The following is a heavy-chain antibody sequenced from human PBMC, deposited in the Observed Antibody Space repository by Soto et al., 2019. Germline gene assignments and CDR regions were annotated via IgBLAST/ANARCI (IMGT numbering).Heavy chain of an antibody. D-gene: IGHD4-4*01. CDR2: INPNSGGT. CDR1: GYTFTGYY. J-gene: IGHJ6*02. V-gene: IGHV1-2*02. CDR3: ARDRRVDYRGPYYYGMDV. Sequence: ASVKVSCKASGYTFTGYYMHWVRQAPGQGLEWMGWINPNSGGTNYAQKFQGRVTMTRDTSISTAYMELSRLRSDDTAVYYCARDRRVDYRGPYYYGMDVWGQGTTVTVSS.